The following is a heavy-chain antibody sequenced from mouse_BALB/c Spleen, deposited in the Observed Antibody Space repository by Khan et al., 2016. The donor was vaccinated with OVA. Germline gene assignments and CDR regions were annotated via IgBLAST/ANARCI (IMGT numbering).Heavy chain of an antibody. CDR3: ARDGNYFDY. V-gene: IGHV7-3*02. CDR1: GFTFTDYY. Sequence: EVELVESGGGLVQPGGSLRLSCATSGFTFTDYYMSWVRQPPGKALEWLGFIRNKANGYTTEYSASVKGRFTISRDNSQSILYLQMNTLRAEDSATYYCARDGNYFDYWGQGPTLTVSS. CDR2: IRNKANGYTT. J-gene: IGHJ2*01.